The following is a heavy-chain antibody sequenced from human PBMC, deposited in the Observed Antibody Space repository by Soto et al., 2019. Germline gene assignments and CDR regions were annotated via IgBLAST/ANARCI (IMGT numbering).Heavy chain of an antibody. CDR3: ARGLRIKVGDIYTLSGQVGVSTFDY. D-gene: IGHD3-9*01. CDR1: GFSLRHATMG. V-gene: IGHV2-26*01. CDR2: IFSNDEK. J-gene: IGHJ4*02. Sequence: QVTLKESGPALVKPTETLTLTCTVSGFSLRHATMGVSWIRQPPGKALEWLAHIFSNDEKFYSTSLKSRLSISKDTYRSLVVLTMTNMAPVDTATYYCARGLRIKVGDIYTLSGQVGVSTFDYWGQGTLVTVSS.